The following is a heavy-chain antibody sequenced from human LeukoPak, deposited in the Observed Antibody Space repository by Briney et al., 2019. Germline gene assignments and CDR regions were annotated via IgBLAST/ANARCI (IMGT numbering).Heavy chain of an antibody. V-gene: IGHV3-7*01. J-gene: IGHJ5*02. CDR3: ARDAEITLGTDH. CDR1: GFTFSNYW. CDR2: IKEDGSEK. D-gene: IGHD1-26*01. Sequence: GGSLRLSCAASGFTFSNYWMTWVRQAPGKGLEWVANIKEDGSEKYYVDSVEGRFAISSDNAKNSLFLEMNSLRADDTAVYYCARDAEITLGTDHWGQGTLVTVSS.